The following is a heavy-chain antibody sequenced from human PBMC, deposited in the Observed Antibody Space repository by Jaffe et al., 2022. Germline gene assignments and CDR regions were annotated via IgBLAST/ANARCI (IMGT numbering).Heavy chain of an antibody. CDR2: ISSSSSYI. CDR1: GFTFSSYS. Sequence: EVQLVESGGGLVKPGGSLRLSCAASGFTFSSYSMNWVRQAPGKGLEWVSSISSSSSYIYYADSVKGRFTISRDNAKNSLYLQMNSLRAEDTAVYYCASNPLLGAARPWGDAFDIWGQGTMVTVSS. V-gene: IGHV3-21*01. J-gene: IGHJ3*02. D-gene: IGHD6-6*01. CDR3: ASNPLLGAARPWGDAFDI.